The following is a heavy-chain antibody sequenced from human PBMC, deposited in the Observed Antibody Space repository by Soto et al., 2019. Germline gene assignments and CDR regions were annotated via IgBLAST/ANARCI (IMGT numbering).Heavy chain of an antibody. CDR2: INAGNGNT. D-gene: IGHD3-10*01. J-gene: IGHJ5*02. CDR3: ARERKLLWFGELSNWFDP. V-gene: IGHV1-3*01. Sequence: ASVKVSCKASGYTFTSYAMHWVRQAPGQRLEWMGWINAGNGNTKYSQKFQGRVTITRDTSASTAYMELSSLRSEDTAVYYCARERKLLWFGELSNWFDPWGQGTLVTVSS. CDR1: GYTFTSYA.